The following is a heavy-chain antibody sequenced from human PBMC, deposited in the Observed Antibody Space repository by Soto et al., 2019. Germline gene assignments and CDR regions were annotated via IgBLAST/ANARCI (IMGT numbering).Heavy chain of an antibody. CDR1: GFPFSTYE. J-gene: IGHJ3*02. CDR2: ISSSGSTI. CDR3: ARSGAPGYAFDI. V-gene: IGHV3-48*03. D-gene: IGHD4-17*01. Sequence: GGSLRLSCAASGFPFSTYEMNWVRQAPGKGLEWVSYISSSGSTINDADSVKGRFTISRDNAKNSLYLRMNSLRAEDTAVYYCARSGAPGYAFDIWGQGTMVTVSS.